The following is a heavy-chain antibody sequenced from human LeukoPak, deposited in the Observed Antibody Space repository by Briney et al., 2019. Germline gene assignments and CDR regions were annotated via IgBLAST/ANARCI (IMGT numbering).Heavy chain of an antibody. Sequence: HPGGSLRLSCAASGFTFSSYAMSWVRQAPGKGLEWVAVISYDGSNKYYADSVKGRFTISRDNSKNTLYLQMNSLRGDDTAVYYCAKDRADFGDYRWYFALWGRGTLVTVSS. CDR1: GFTFSSYA. D-gene: IGHD4-17*01. V-gene: IGHV3-30*18. CDR3: AKDRADFGDYRWYFAL. CDR2: ISYDGSNK. J-gene: IGHJ2*01.